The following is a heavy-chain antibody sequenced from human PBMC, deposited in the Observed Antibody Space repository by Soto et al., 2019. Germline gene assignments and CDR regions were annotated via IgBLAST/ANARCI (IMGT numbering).Heavy chain of an antibody. CDR1: GFTLSSYA. Sequence: GGSLRLSCTASGFTLSSYAMSWVRQAPGKGLEWVSAISSSGGGTYYADSAEGRFTISRDNHENTLYLQMNSLRAEDTAIYYCARGRAHRVVIGTISYYNYYGMDVWGQGTTVPASS. CDR3: ARGRAHRVVIGTISYYNYYGMDV. CDR2: ISSSGGGT. V-gene: IGHV3-23*01. J-gene: IGHJ6*02. D-gene: IGHD2-15*01.